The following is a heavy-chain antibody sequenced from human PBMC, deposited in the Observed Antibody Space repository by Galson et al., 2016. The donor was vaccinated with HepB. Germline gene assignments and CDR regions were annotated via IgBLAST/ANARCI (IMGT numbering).Heavy chain of an antibody. CDR2: IYHSGRT. J-gene: IGHJ4*02. CDR1: GGSISSRTW. V-gene: IGHV4-4*02. Sequence: SETLSLTCAVSGGSISSRTWWNWVRQPPGKGLEWIGEIYHSGRTNYSPSLKSRVTMSVDKSKNQFSLRLNSVTAADTAVYSCAVDYGGNSAFDSWGPGTLATVSS. CDR3: AVDYGGNSAFDS. D-gene: IGHD4-23*01.